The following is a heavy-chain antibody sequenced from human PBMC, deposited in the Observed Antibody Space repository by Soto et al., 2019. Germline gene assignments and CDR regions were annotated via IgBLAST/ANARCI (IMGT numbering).Heavy chain of an antibody. D-gene: IGHD4-17*01. CDR1: GFTFSSYA. V-gene: IGHV3-30-3*01. Sequence: PGGSLRLSCAASGFTFSSYAMHWVRQAPGKGLEWVAVISYDGSNKYYADSVKGRFTISRDNSKNTLYLQMNSLRAEDTAVYYCARDPLNEYGDQGGALDIWGQGTMVTVSS. CDR3: ARDPLNEYGDQGGALDI. CDR2: ISYDGSNK. J-gene: IGHJ3*02.